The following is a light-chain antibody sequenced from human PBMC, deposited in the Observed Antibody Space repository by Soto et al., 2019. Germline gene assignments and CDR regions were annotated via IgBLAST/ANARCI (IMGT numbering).Light chain of an antibody. V-gene: IGLV2-14*01. CDR2: DVS. CDR3: SSYTSSSTLGV. J-gene: IGLJ1*01. CDR1: SSDVGGYNY. Sequence: QSALTQPASVSGSPGQAITISCTGTSSDVGGYNYVSWYQQHPGKAPKLMIYDVSNRTSGVSNRFSGSKSGNTASVNISGRQAEDEADDYCSSYTSSSTLGVFGTGTKLTVL.